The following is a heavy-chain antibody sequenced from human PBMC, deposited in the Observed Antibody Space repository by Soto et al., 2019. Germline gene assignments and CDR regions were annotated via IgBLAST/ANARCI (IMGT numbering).Heavy chain of an antibody. V-gene: IGHV3-23*01. J-gene: IGHJ6*02. CDR2: ISGSGGST. Sequence: PGGSLRLSCAASGFTFSSYAMSWVRQAPGKGLEWVSAISGSGGSTYYADSVKGRFTISRDNSKNTLYLQMNSLRAEDTAVYYCAKARGGSYYYYYGMDVWGQGTMLTVSS. CDR1: GFTFSSYA. D-gene: IGHD1-26*01. CDR3: AKARGGSYYYYYGMDV.